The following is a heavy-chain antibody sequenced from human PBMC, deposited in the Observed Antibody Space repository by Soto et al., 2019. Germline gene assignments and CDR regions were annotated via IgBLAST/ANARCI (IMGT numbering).Heavy chain of an antibody. CDR2: ISAYNVDT. V-gene: IGHV1-18*04. CDR3: AREGNIAVAGTDWFDP. J-gene: IGHJ5*02. D-gene: IGHD6-19*01. Sequence: QVQLVQSGAEVQKPGASVKVSCKASGYTFTGYGITWVRQAPGQGLEWRGWISAYNVDTKYAEKFQGRVSMTTDTSTSTAYMELGSLRPDDTAVYYCAREGNIAVAGTDWFDPWGQGTLVTVSS. CDR1: GYTFTGYG.